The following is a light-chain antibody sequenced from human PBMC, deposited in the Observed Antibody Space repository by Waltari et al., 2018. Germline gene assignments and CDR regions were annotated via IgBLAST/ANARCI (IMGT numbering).Light chain of an antibody. J-gene: IGLJ3*02. Sequence: QSALTQPASMSGSPGHSVTISCTGTSDDVGGYNLVSWYQQHPGKAPKLIIFEVTKRPSGVSYRFSGSRSGNTASLTLSGLQPEDEAAYYCCSYAGTDSWVFGGGTKVTVL. CDR3: CSYAGTDSWV. V-gene: IGLV2-23*02. CDR1: SDDVGGYNL. CDR2: EVT.